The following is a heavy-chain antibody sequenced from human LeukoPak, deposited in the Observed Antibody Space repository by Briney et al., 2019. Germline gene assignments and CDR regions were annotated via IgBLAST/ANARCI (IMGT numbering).Heavy chain of an antibody. V-gene: IGHV4-30-2*01. CDR3: ERDKQGANDAFDI. J-gene: IGHJ3*02. CDR2: IYHSGST. D-gene: IGHD6-13*01. CDR1: GFSISSCGYS. Sequence: PSQTLSLTCAVSGFSISSCGYSWSWIRQPPGMDLEWIGYIYHSGSTYYNPSLKSRVTISVDTSKNQFSLKLSSVTAADTAVYYCERDKQGANDAFDIWGQGTMVTVSS.